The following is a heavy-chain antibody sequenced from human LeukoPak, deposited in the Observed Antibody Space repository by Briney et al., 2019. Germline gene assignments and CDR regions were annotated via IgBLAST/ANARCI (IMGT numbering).Heavy chain of an antibody. CDR2: ISGSGGST. D-gene: IGHD1-26*01. J-gene: IGHJ4*02. Sequence: GGSLRLSCAASGFTFSSYAMSWVRQAPGKGLGWVSAISGSGGSTYYADSVKGRFTISRDNAKNSLYLQMNSLRAEDTAVYYCARDLHPRYYLPDYWGQGTLVTVSS. CDR3: ARDLHPRYYLPDY. CDR1: GFTFSSYA. V-gene: IGHV3-23*01.